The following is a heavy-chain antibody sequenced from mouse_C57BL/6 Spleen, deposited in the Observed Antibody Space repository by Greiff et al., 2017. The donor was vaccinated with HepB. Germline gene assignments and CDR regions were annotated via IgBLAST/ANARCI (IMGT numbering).Heavy chain of an antibody. J-gene: IGHJ2*01. CDR1: GYIFTTYP. CDR2: FHPYNDDT. Sequence: QVLLQQFRAERVKPGASVKMCCKASGYIFTTYPIEWMKQNHGKSLESIGNFHPYNDDTKYNEKFKGKATLTVEKSSSTVYLELSRLTSDDSAVYYCARFSDGYFDYWGRVTTLTVSS. CDR3: ARFSDGYFDY. V-gene: IGHV1-47*01. D-gene: IGHD2-3*01.